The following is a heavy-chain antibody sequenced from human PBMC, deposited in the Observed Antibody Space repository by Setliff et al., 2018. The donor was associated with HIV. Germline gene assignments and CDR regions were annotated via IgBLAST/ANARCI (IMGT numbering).Heavy chain of an antibody. J-gene: IGHJ1*01. CDR1: GDIFTSYY. CDR3: ARERLGRSGFEYLQH. CDR2: INPSGGST. D-gene: IGHD3-22*01. V-gene: IGHV1-46*01. Sequence: ASVKVSCKASGDIFTSYYMHWVRQAPGQGPEWMGVINPSGGSTIYAQKFQGRVTMTRGTSTSTVYMQLSTLRSEDTAVYYCARERLGRSGFEYLQHWGQGTLVTVPQ.